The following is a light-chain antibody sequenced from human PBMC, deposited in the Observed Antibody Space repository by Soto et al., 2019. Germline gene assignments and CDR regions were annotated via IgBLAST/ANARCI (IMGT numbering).Light chain of an antibody. CDR1: SSDVGGYNF. CDR3: SSYAVTSFV. CDR2: EVS. Sequence: QSALTQPPSASGSPGQSVTISCTGTSSDVGGYNFVSWYQQHPGKAPKLMIYEVSKRPSGVPDRFSGSKSGNTASLTVSGLQAEDGADYYCSSYAVTSFVFGTGTKVTVL. J-gene: IGLJ1*01. V-gene: IGLV2-8*01.